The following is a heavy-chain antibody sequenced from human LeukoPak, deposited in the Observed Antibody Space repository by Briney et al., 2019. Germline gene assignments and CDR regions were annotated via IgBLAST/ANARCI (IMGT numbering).Heavy chain of an antibody. V-gene: IGHV5-51*01. J-gene: IGHJ4*02. CDR1: GYSFTSYW. D-gene: IGHD1-26*01. CDR3: ASPKGQWELLPRY. Sequence: PGESLKISCKGSGYSFTSYWIGWVRQMPGKGLEWMGIIYPADSDTRYSPSFQGQVTISADKSITTAYLQWSSLKASDTAMYYCASPKGQWELLPRYWGQGTLVTVSS. CDR2: IYPADSDT.